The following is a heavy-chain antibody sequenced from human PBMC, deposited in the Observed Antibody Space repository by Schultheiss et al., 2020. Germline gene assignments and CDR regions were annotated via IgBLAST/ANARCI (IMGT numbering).Heavy chain of an antibody. Sequence: GESLKISCAASGFTFSSYAMHWVRQAPGKGLEWVAVISYDGSNKYYADSVKGRFTISRDNSKNTLYLQMNSLRAEDTAVYYCARVEGYGDDNYYYYGMDVWGQGTTVTVSS. CDR2: ISYDGSNK. CDR3: ARVEGYGDDNYYYYGMDV. V-gene: IGHV3-30-3*01. J-gene: IGHJ6*02. D-gene: IGHD4-17*01. CDR1: GFTFSSYA.